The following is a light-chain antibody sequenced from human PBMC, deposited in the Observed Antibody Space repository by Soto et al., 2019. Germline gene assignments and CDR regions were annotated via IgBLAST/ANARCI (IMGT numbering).Light chain of an antibody. CDR3: GTYDSSLRDGV. CDR2: DNN. J-gene: IGLJ1*01. Sequence: QSVLPQPPSLSASPGQKVTISCSGSSSNIENYYVSWYQQLPGTAPKLLIYDNNKRPSGIPDRFSGSKSGTSATLDITGLQTGDEADYYCGTYDSSLRDGVFGTGTKVTVL. CDR1: SSNIENYY. V-gene: IGLV1-51*01.